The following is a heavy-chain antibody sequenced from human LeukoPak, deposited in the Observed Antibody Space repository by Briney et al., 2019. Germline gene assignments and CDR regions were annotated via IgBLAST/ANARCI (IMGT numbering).Heavy chain of an antibody. Sequence: PSETLSLTCTVSGGSISSSSYYWGWIRQPPGKGLEWIGSIYYSGSTYYNPSLKGRVTISVDTSTNQFSLRLSSVTAADTAVYYCARQENDVLTGYYVNYWGQGTLVTVSS. CDR3: ARQENDVLTGYYVNY. J-gene: IGHJ4*02. CDR2: IYYSGST. CDR1: GGSISSSSYY. D-gene: IGHD3-9*01. V-gene: IGHV4-39*01.